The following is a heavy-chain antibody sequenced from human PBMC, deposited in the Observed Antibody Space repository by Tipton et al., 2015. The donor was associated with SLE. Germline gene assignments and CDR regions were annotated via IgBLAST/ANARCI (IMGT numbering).Heavy chain of an antibody. CDR1: GGSLSNYA. J-gene: IGHJ4*02. D-gene: IGHD3-9*01. V-gene: IGHV1-69*01. CDR3: ATRENYDVVTGYSQ. CDR2: ITPLFDTT. Sequence: QVQLVQSGAEVKKPGSSVKVSCKASGGSLSNYAIIWVRQAPGQGLEWMGGITPLFDTTVYAQNFQGRVTFVPDESTSTAYMELSSLRSEDTAVYYCATRENYDVVTGYSQWGQGTLVTVSS.